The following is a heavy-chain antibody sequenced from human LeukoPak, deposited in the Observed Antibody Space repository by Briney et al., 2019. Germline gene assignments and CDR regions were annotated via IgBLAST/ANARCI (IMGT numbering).Heavy chain of an antibody. CDR3: ARDVYRRQAYYWNPHDAFDI. D-gene: IGHD1-20*01. Sequence: GGSLRPSCAASGFTFSSYWMSWVRQAPGKGLEWVANIKQDGSEKYYVDSVKGRFTISRDNAKNSLYLQMNSLRAEDTAVYYCARDVYRRQAYYWNPHDAFDIWGQGTLATVSS. CDR2: IKQDGSEK. CDR1: GFTFSSYW. V-gene: IGHV3-7*01. J-gene: IGHJ3*02.